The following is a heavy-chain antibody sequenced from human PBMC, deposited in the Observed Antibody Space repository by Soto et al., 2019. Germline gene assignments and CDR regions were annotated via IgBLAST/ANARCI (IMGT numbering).Heavy chain of an antibody. CDR1: GDSVSSNRAA. Sequence: PSQTLSLTCDISGDSVSSNRAAWNWIRQSPSRGLEWLGRTYYRSKWYNDYAVSVKSRITINPDTSKNQFSLQLNSVTPEDTAVYYCARDNSSSAGLGFYYYYGMDVWGQGTTVTVSS. CDR2: TYYRSKWYN. J-gene: IGHJ6*02. V-gene: IGHV6-1*01. CDR3: ARDNSSSAGLGFYYYYGMDV. D-gene: IGHD6-6*01.